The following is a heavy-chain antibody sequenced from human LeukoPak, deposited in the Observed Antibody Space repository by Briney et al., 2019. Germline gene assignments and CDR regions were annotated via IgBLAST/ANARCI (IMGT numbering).Heavy chain of an antibody. CDR1: GYSFTSYW. Sequence: GESLKISCKGSGYSFTSYWIGWVRQMPGKGLGWMGIIYPGDSDTRYSPSFEGQGNISADKSISTAYLQWNSLKASDTAIYYCARRISFATGDALAMWGQGTMVSVSS. CDR2: IYPGDSDT. CDR3: ARRISFATGDALAM. J-gene: IGHJ3*02. D-gene: IGHD3-3*02. V-gene: IGHV5-51*01.